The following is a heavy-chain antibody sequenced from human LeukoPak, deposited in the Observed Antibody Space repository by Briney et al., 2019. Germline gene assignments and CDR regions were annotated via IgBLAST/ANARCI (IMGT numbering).Heavy chain of an antibody. CDR3: AREDGYNSPYYFDY. D-gene: IGHD5-24*01. CDR2: IFYSGST. J-gene: IGHJ4*02. Sequence: PGGSLRLSCAASGFSFKDYAMSWVRQAPRGGLEWIGFIFYSGSTNYNPSVKSRVTISVDTSKNQFSLKLRSVTAADTAVYYCAREDGYNSPYYFDYWGQGTLVTVSS. CDR1: GFSFKDYA. V-gene: IGHV4-59*01.